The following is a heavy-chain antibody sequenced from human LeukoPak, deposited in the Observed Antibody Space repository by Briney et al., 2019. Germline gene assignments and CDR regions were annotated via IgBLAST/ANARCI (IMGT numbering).Heavy chain of an antibody. J-gene: IGHJ6*02. CDR2: DYYTESP. CDR1: GASITSYF. Sequence: SETLSLTCTVSGASITSYFWSWVRQPPGRGLEWIGYDYYTESPNYNPSLKSRLTISVDTSKNQFSLRLTSVPAADTAVYYCARSYPPMGSGYYYYGMDVWGQGTTVTVSS. D-gene: IGHD1-26*01. V-gene: IGHV4-59*01. CDR3: ARSYPPMGSGYYYYGMDV.